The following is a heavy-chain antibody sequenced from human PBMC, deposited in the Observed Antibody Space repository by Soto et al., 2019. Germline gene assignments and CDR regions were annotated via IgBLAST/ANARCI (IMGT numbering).Heavy chain of an antibody. J-gene: IGHJ6*02. Sequence: QVQLVESGGGVVQPGRSLRLSCAASGFTFSSYGMHWVRQAPGKGLEWVAVISYDGSNKYYADSVKGRFTISRDNSKNTLYLQMNSLRAEDTAVYYCAKELDYCTKGVSHGCYYYGMDVWGQGTTVTVSS. CDR1: GFTFSSYG. CDR3: AKELDYCTKGVSHGCYYYGMDV. D-gene: IGHD2-8*01. V-gene: IGHV3-30*18. CDR2: ISYDGSNK.